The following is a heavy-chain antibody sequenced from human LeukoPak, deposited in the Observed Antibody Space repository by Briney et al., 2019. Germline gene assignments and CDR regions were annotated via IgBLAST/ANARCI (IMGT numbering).Heavy chain of an antibody. Sequence: PSETLSLTCAVYGGSFSGYYWSWIRQPPGKGLVWIGEINHSGSTNYNPSLKSRVTISVDKSKNQFSLKLSSVTAADTAVYYCARESMTTVTRGAFDIWGQGTMVTVSS. CDR1: GGSFSGYY. D-gene: IGHD4-17*01. CDR2: INHSGST. CDR3: ARESMTTVTRGAFDI. V-gene: IGHV4-34*01. J-gene: IGHJ3*02.